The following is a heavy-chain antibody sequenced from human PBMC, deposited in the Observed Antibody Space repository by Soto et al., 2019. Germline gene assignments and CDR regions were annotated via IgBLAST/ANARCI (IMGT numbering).Heavy chain of an antibody. J-gene: IGHJ6*02. V-gene: IGHV3-30*18. CDR3: AKVRRRDSSSWSPYYYYGMDV. Sequence: AGCIRLSCAACGLRVYISGVAGLRKAPGKGLEWVAVISYDGSNKYYADSVKGRFTISRDNSKNTLYLQMNSLRAEDTAVYYCAKVRRRDSSSWSPYYYYGMDVWGQGTTVTVSS. D-gene: IGHD6-13*01. CDR1: GLRVYISG. CDR2: ISYDGSNK.